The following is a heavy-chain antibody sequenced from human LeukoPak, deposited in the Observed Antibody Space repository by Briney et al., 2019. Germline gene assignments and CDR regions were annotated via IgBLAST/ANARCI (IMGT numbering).Heavy chain of an antibody. CDR2: ISSSSSTI. J-gene: IGHJ4*02. D-gene: IGHD3-10*01. Sequence: GGSLRLSCAASGFTFSSYSMNWVRQAPGKGLEWVSYISSSSSTIYYADSVKGRFTISRDNAKNSLYLQMNSLRAEDTAVYYCARGPMLRGVIIRRSKSGYFDYWGQGTLVTVSS. V-gene: IGHV3-48*01. CDR1: GFTFSSYS. CDR3: ARGPMLRGVIIRRSKSGYFDY.